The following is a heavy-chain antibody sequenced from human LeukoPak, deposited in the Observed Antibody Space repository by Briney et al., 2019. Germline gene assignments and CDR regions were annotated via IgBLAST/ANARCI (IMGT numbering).Heavy chain of an antibody. Sequence: PSETLSLTCTVSGGSISSYYWSWIRQPPGKGLEWIGYIYYSGSTNYNPSLKSRVTISVDTSKNQFSLKLSSVTAADTAVYYCARGGPGSSSWYRETYYFDYWGQGTLVTVSS. V-gene: IGHV4-59*08. CDR3: ARGGPGSSSWYRETYYFDY. J-gene: IGHJ4*02. CDR1: GGSISSYY. D-gene: IGHD6-13*01. CDR2: IYYSGST.